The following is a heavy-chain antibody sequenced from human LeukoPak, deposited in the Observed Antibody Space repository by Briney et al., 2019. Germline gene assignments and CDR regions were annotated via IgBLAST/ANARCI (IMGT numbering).Heavy chain of an antibody. J-gene: IGHJ4*02. Sequence: PSETLSLTCTVSGGSVTADNYFRSWTRQPPGEGLEWIGYIYYTAGSYYNPSLKSRVTMSIDASTNQFSLKLNSVTAADTAVYHCGRGLRYSESYVVEYWGLGTLVTVSS. CDR3: GRGLRYSESYVVEY. V-gene: IGHV4-30-4*08. CDR1: GGSVTADNYF. D-gene: IGHD1-26*01. CDR2: IYYTAGS.